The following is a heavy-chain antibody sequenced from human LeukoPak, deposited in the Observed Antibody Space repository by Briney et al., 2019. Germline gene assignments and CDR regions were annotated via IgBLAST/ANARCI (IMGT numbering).Heavy chain of an antibody. J-gene: IGHJ3*02. CDR1: GFSLNNYW. D-gene: IGHD7-27*01. CDR2: IKSDGSDK. CDR3: ATDPPWGSDVFDM. Sequence: GGSLRLSCAASGFSLNNYWMMWVRQAPGKGLEWVANIKSDGSDKYYVDSVKGRFTISRDNARNSLFLQMSSPRADDTATYYCATDPPWGSDVFDMWGRGTMVTVSS. V-gene: IGHV3-7*03.